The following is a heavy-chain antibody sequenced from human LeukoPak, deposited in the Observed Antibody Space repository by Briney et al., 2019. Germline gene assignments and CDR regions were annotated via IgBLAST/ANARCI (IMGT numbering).Heavy chain of an antibody. Sequence: GASVKVSCKASGYTFTGYYMQWVRQAPGQGLEWMGWISAYNGNTNYAQKLQGRVTMTTDTSTSTAYMELRSLRSDDTAVYYCARDGGSSGFDAFDIWGQGTMVTVSS. V-gene: IGHV1-18*04. CDR1: GYTFTGYY. CDR2: ISAYNGNT. J-gene: IGHJ3*02. D-gene: IGHD3-22*01. CDR3: ARDGGSSGFDAFDI.